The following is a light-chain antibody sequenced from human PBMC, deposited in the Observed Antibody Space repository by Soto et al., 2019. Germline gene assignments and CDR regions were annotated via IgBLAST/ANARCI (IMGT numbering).Light chain of an antibody. CDR2: SNN. V-gene: IGLV1-44*01. CDR1: SSNIGSNT. Sequence: HSVLTQPPSSSWTPGQRVTISCSGSSSNIGSNTVNWYQQLPGTAPKLLIFSNNQRPSGVPDRFSGSKSGTSASLAISGLQSEDEADYYCATWDDSLNGSYVFGTGTRSPS. CDR3: ATWDDSLNGSYV. J-gene: IGLJ1*01.